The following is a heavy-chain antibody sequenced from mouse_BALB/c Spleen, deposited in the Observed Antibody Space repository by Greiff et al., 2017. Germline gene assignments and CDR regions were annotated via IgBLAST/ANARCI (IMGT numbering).Heavy chain of an antibody. V-gene: IGHV5-6-5*01. CDR2: ISSGGST. CDR3: ARDGTTNYAMDY. CDR1: GFTFSSYA. J-gene: IGHJ4*01. D-gene: IGHD1-1*01. Sequence: EVKLVESGGGLVKPGGSLKLSCAASGFTFSSYAMSWVRQTPEKRLEWVASISSGGSTYYPDSVKGRFTISRDNARNILYLQMSSLRSEDTAMYYCARDGTTNYAMDYWGQGTSVTVSS.